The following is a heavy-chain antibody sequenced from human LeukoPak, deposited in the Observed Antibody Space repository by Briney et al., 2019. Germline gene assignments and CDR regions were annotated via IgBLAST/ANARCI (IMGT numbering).Heavy chain of an antibody. CDR1: GGSISSYY. J-gene: IGHJ4*02. D-gene: IGHD2-15*01. CDR3: ASFLHYCSGGSCYQGGFDY. CDR2: IYYSGST. V-gene: IGHV4-59*12. Sequence: TASETLSLTCTVSGGSISSYYWSWIRQPPGKGLEWIGYIYYSGSTNYNPSLKSRVTISVDTSKNQFSLKLSSVTAADTAVYYCASFLHYCSGGSCYQGGFDYWGQGTLVTVSS.